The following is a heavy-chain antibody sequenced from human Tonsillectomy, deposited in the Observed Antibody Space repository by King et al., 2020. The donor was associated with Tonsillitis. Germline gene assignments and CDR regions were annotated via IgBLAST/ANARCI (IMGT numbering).Heavy chain of an antibody. CDR1: GFTFSSSA. J-gene: IGHJ4*02. Sequence: VPLVASGRVFVPPGGSLRLSCAASGFTFSSSALRCVRPAPGKGLEWVSGIRGGGGSPSYADSVKGRFTLSSATSTPQLYLHLNSLRAEDTAVYYCAKGSIGGQGTLVTVAS. CDR3: AKGSI. V-gene: IGHV3-23*04. CDR2: IRGGGGSP.